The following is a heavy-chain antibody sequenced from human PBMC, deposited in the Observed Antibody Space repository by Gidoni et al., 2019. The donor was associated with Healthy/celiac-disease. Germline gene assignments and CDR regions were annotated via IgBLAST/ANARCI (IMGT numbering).Heavy chain of an antibody. J-gene: IGHJ6*02. V-gene: IGHV1-69*12. CDR3: ASALRAVTWDYYYYGMDV. CDR1: GGTFSSYA. D-gene: IGHD4-17*01. Sequence: QVQLVQSGAEVKKPGSSVKVSCKASGGTFSSYAISWVRQAPGQGLEWMGGIIPIFGTANYEQKFQGRVTITADESTSTAYMELSSLRSEDTAVYYCASALRAVTWDYYYYGMDVWGQGTTVTVSS. CDR2: IIPIFGTA.